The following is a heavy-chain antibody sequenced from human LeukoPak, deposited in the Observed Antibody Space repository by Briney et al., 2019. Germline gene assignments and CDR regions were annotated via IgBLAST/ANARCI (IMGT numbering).Heavy chain of an antibody. D-gene: IGHD3-10*01. CDR1: GFTFSSYA. V-gene: IGHV3-23*01. J-gene: IGHJ4*02. CDR3: AKDSMVRGVIIPI. Sequence: GGSLRLSCAASGFTFSSYAMCWVRQAPGKGLEWVSAISGSAVDTWYADSVKGRFTISRDNSKDTLYLQMNSLRAEDTAVYYCAKDSMVRGVIIPIWGQGTLVTVSS. CDR2: ISGSAVDT.